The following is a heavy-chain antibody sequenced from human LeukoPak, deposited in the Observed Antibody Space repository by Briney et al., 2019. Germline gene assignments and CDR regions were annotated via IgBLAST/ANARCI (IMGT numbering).Heavy chain of an antibody. CDR2: ISAYNGDT. D-gene: IGHD2-15*01. V-gene: IGHV1-18*01. Sequence: ASVKVSCKASGYTFTSYGISWVRQAPGQGLEWMGWISAYNGDTNYAQKLQGRVTMTTDTSTSTAYMELRSLRSDDTAVYYCAREIVVVVAATQQDAFDIWGQGTMVTVSS. CDR3: AREIVVVVAATQQDAFDI. J-gene: IGHJ3*02. CDR1: GYTFTSYG.